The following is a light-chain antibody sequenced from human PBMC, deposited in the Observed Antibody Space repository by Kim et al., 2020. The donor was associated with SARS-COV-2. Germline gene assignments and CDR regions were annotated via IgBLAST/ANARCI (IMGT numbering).Light chain of an antibody. Sequence: EIVMTQSPATLSVSPGERATLSCRASQSVSSNLAWYQQNPGQAPRLLIYDASTRATGIPARFSGSGSGTEFTLTVSSLQSEDFAVYYCQQYNTWPPYTFGQGTKLEI. CDR1: QSVSSN. V-gene: IGKV3-15*01. J-gene: IGKJ2*01. CDR2: DAS. CDR3: QQYNTWPPYT.